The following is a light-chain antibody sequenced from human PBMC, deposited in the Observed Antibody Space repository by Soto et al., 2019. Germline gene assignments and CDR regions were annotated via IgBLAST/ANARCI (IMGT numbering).Light chain of an antibody. J-gene: IGKJ5*01. CDR1: QSVSSSY. CDR3: QQYGSSPQT. CDR2: AAS. V-gene: IGKV3-20*01. Sequence: EIVLTQSPGTLSLSPGERATLSCRASQSVSSSYLAWYQQKPGQAPRLLIYAASSRATGIPDRFSGSGSGTDFTLTMSRLEPEDFAVYYCQQYGSSPQTFGQGTRLEIK.